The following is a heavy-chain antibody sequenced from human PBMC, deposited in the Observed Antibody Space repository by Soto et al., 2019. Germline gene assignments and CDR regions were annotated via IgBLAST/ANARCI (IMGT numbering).Heavy chain of an antibody. V-gene: IGHV4-39*01. CDR3: ARRGSSWPFDY. D-gene: IGHD6-13*01. J-gene: IGHJ4*02. CDR2: IYYSGST. CDR1: GGSISSSSYY. Sequence: QLQLQESGPGLVKPSETLSLTCTVSGGSISSSSYYWGWIRQPPGKGLEWIGSIYYSGSTYYNPSLKSRVTISVDTSKNQFSLKLSSVTAADTAVYYCARRGSSWPFDYWGQGTLVTVSS.